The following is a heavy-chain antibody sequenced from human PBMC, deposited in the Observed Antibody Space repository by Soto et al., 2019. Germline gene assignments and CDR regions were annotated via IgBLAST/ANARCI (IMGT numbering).Heavy chain of an antibody. CDR3: AKDYFEYSSSPGGFNY. D-gene: IGHD6-6*01. J-gene: IGHJ4*02. V-gene: IGHV3-30*18. CDR2: ISYDGSNK. Sequence: LRLSCAASGFTFSSYGMHWVRQAPGKGLEWVAVISYDGSNKYYADSVKGRFTIPRGNSKNTLYLQMNSLRAEDTAVYYCAKDYFEYSSSPGGFNYWGQGTLVTVSS. CDR1: GFTFSSYG.